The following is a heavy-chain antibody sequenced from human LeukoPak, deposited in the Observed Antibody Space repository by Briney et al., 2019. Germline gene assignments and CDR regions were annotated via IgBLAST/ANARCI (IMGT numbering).Heavy chain of an antibody. Sequence: PGGSLRLSCEASGFTFSSFGMHWVRQALGKGLEWVAIIWYDGGNKYYGDSVKGRFTISRDNSKNTLYLQMNSLRAEDTAVYYCASFMTTVTIPDYWGQGTLVTVSS. CDR1: GFTFSSFG. D-gene: IGHD4-17*01. J-gene: IGHJ4*02. CDR3: ASFMTTVTIPDY. CDR2: IWYDGGNK. V-gene: IGHV3-33*01.